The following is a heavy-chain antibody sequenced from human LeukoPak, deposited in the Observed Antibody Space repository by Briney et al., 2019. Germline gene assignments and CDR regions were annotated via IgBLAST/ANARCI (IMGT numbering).Heavy chain of an antibody. CDR3: AKAYGRYFDL. V-gene: IGHV3-30*18. D-gene: IGHD4-17*01. CDR1: GFTFSSYG. Sequence: GGSLRLSCAASGFTFSSYGMHWVRQAPGKGLEWVAVISYDGSNKYYADSVKGRFTFSRDNSKNTLYLQMNSPRAEDTAVYYCAKAYGRYFDLWGRGTLVTVSS. J-gene: IGHJ2*01. CDR2: ISYDGSNK.